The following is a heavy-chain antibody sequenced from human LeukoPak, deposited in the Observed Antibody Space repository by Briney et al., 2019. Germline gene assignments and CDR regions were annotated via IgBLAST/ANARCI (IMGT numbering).Heavy chain of an antibody. Sequence: GGSLRLSCAASGFIFYIYAMTWVRQAPGKGLEWVSTISGTGGTTYYADSVKGRLTISRGASRNRVYLRLNSLRAEDTAIYYRAKGALRGYSAPGAFDVWGQGTLVTVSS. CDR2: ISGTGGTT. J-gene: IGHJ3*01. CDR1: GFIFYIYA. V-gene: IGHV3-23*01. D-gene: IGHD5-18*01. CDR3: AKGALRGYSAPGAFDV.